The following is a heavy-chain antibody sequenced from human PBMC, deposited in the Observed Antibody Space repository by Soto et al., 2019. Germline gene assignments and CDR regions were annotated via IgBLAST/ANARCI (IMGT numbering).Heavy chain of an antibody. V-gene: IGHV1-69*06. J-gene: IGHJ4*02. CDR1: GGIFNTYT. D-gene: IGHD1-26*01. CDR3: ASWRSYSGSYCFDY. Sequence: SVKVSCKASGGIFNTYTINWLRQAPGRGLEWVGQVVPMYDSVNYAETFQGRVTITVDKSTNTAYMELTSLRSQDTALYFCASWRSYSGSYCFDYWGQGTLVTVSS. CDR2: VVPMYDSV.